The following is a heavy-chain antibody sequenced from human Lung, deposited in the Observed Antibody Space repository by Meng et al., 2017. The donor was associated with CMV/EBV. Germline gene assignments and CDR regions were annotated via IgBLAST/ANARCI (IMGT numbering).Heavy chain of an antibody. CDR1: GGSFSGYC. CDR3: ARCFRGGGTQRRFGVFRSSYCFDD. CDR2: INHSGTT. Sequence: SETLSLXXAVYGGSFSGYCWSGIRQPPGKGLEWIGEINHSGTTNYNPSLESRVTISADTSKNQFSLKLSSVTAADMAVYYCARCFRGGGTQRRFGVFRSSYCFDDWGLGXLVTVSS. D-gene: IGHD3-3*01. J-gene: IGHJ4*02. V-gene: IGHV4-34*01.